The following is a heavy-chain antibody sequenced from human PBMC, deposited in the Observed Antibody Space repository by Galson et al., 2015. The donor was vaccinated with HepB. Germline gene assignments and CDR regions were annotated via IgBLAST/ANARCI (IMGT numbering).Heavy chain of an antibody. Sequence: SVKVSCKASGGTFSSYAISWVRQAPGQGLEWMGGIIPIFGTANYAQKFQGRVTITADESTSTAYMELSSLRSEDTAVYYCARDDCGGDCYSGDDYWGQGTLVTVSS. D-gene: IGHD2-21*02. J-gene: IGHJ4*02. CDR3: ARDDCGGDCYSGDDY. CDR1: GGTFSSYA. V-gene: IGHV1-69*13. CDR2: IIPIFGTA.